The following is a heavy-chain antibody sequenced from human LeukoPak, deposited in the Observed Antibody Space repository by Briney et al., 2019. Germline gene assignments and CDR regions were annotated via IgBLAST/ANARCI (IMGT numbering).Heavy chain of an antibody. J-gene: IGHJ3*02. CDR2: ISSSGSTI. CDR1: GFTFSDYY. CDR3: ARSDGYNFHNAFDI. Sequence: GGSLRLSCAASGFTFSDYYMSWIRQAPGKGLEWVSYISSSGSTIYYADSVKGRFTISRDNAKNSLYLQMNSLRAEDTAVYYCARSDGYNFHNAFDIWGQGTMVTVSS. V-gene: IGHV3-11*04. D-gene: IGHD5-24*01.